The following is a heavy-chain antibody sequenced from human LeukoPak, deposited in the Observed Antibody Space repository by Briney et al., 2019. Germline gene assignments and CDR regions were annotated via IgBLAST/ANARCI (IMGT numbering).Heavy chain of an antibody. J-gene: IGHJ4*02. CDR2: ISWNSGSI. CDR1: GFTFDDYA. CDR3: AKDYSAYYYDSSGPLFDY. D-gene: IGHD3-22*01. Sequence: GGSLRLSCAASGFTFDDYAMLWVRQAPGKGLEWVSGISWNSGSIGYADSVKGRFTISRDNAKNSLYLQMNSLRAEDTALYYCAKDYSAYYYDSSGPLFDYWGQGTLVTVSS. V-gene: IGHV3-9*01.